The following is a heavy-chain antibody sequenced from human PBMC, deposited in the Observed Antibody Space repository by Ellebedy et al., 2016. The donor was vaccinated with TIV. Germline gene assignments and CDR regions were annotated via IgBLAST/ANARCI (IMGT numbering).Heavy chain of an antibody. CDR3: AREVGGGGAY. J-gene: IGHJ4*02. V-gene: IGHV3-7*01. CDR1: GFTFANYW. D-gene: IGHD2-21*01. Sequence: GESLKISXAGSGFTFANYWMNWVRQAPGKGLEWVANINQNGSKIYYVDSVKGRFTISRDNAKNSLYLQMNSLRGEDTAVYYCAREVGGGGAYWGQGTLVTVSS. CDR2: INQNGSKI.